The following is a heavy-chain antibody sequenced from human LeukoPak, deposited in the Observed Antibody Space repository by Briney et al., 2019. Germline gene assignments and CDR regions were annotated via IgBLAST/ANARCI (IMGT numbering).Heavy chain of an antibody. CDR3: ARDLERGYSYGFRSYDAFDI. V-gene: IGHV3-48*01. CDR1: GFTFNTYT. Sequence: GGSLRLSCAASGFTFNTYTMNWVRQAPGKGLEWVSYISGSSGIIDYADSVRGRFTISRDNAKNSLYLQMNSLRAEDTAVYYCARDLERGYSYGFRSYDAFDIWGQGTMVTVSS. D-gene: IGHD5-18*01. CDR2: ISGSSGII. J-gene: IGHJ3*02.